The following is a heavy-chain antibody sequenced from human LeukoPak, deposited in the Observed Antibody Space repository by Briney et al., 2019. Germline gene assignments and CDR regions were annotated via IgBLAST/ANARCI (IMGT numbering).Heavy chain of an antibody. J-gene: IGHJ3*02. CDR1: GGSISSYY. D-gene: IGHD5-18*01. CDR3: ARANSYSDAFDI. V-gene: IGHV4-4*07. Sequence: SETLSPTCTVSGGSISSYYWSWIRQPAGKGLEWIGRIYTSGSTNYNPSLKSRVTISVDTSKNQFSLKLSSVTAAGTAVYYCARANSYSDAFDIWGQGTMVTVSS. CDR2: IYTSGST.